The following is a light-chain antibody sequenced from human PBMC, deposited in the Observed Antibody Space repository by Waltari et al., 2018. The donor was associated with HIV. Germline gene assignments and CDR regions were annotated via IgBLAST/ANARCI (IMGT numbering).Light chain of an antibody. V-gene: IGLV1-51*01. CDR1: YDY. J-gene: IGLJ3*02. CDR3: GTWDPRLSAGV. CDR2: DNN. Sequence: QSVLTPPPSVSAAPGHKVTISCSGSYDYVSWYQHLPGAAPNLLIYDNNKRPSGIPDRFSGSKSGTSATLGITGRQTGDEADYYCGTWDPRLSAGVFGGGTKLTVL.